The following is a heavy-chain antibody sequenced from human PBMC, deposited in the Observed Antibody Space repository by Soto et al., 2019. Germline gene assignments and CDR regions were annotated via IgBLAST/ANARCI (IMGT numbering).Heavy chain of an antibody. Sequence: QVQLVQSGAEVKKPGASVKVSCKASGYTFTGYYMHWVRQAPGQGLEWMGWINPNSGGTNYAQKFQGCVTMTRDTSISTAYMELSRLRSDDTAVYYCARGPSSDYYYYGMDVWGQGTTVTVSS. CDR2: INPNSGGT. CDR1: GYTFTGYY. CDR3: ARGPSSDYYYYGMDV. D-gene: IGHD3-22*01. V-gene: IGHV1-2*04. J-gene: IGHJ6*02.